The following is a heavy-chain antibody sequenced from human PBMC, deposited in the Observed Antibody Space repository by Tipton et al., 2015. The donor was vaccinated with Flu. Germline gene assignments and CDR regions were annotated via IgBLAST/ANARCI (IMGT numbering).Heavy chain of an antibody. D-gene: IGHD2-15*01. Sequence: TLSLTCTVSGGSISSDYWSWIRQPPGKGLEWMGYMSYNGRTSYNPSLKSRVTMSVDTSKNQFSLNLTSVTAADTAVYYCARLDNIGGVAAAFDYWGQGTLVTVSS. CDR3: ARLDNIGGVAAAFDY. CDR2: MSYNGRT. V-gene: IGHV4-59*08. J-gene: IGHJ4*02. CDR1: GGSISSDY.